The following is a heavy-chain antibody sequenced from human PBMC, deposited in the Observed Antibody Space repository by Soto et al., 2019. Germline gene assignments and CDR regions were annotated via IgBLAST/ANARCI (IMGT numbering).Heavy chain of an antibody. V-gene: IGHV4-39*01. J-gene: IGHJ3*02. D-gene: IGHD3-22*01. CDR2: FYYTGGT. Sequence: PSETLSLTCTVSGGSISSSRSYWGWVRQPPGKGLEWIVSFYYTGGTYSTYYNPSLKSRVTISVDTSKSQFSLKLSSVTAADTAVYYCARGINGGYYYAHGAFDIWGQGTMVSVSS. CDR1: GGSISSSRSY. CDR3: ARGINGGYYYAHGAFDI.